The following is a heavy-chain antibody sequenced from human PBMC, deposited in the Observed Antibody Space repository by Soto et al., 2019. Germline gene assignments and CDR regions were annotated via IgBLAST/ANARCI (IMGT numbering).Heavy chain of an antibody. J-gene: IGHJ4*01. V-gene: IGHV3-30*18. D-gene: IGHD2-15*01. CDR2: LSYDGSNS. CDR3: LKSAAPYSCSGGYCYNY. CDR1: GFTFNNYD. Sequence: GSLRLSCAASGFTFNNYDLQWVRQAPGKQLEGVAVLSYDGSNSYYAESVRGRLTISRDNSKNTLYLQMNSLRADDTAVYYCLKSAAPYSCSGGYCYNYW.